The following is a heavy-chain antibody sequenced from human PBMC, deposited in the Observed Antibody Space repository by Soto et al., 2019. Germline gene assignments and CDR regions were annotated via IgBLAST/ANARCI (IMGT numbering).Heavy chain of an antibody. CDR1: GYTFTNYG. D-gene: IGHD2-21*02. CDR3: ARAGTHIVVVTAIPNWFDP. CDR2: ISTYNGNT. J-gene: IGHJ5*02. V-gene: IGHV1-18*01. Sequence: GASVKVSCKASGYTFTNYGISWVRQAPGQGLEWMGWISTYNGNTNYAQKFQGRITMTTDTSTSTAYMELSSLRSEDTAVYYCARAGTHIVVVTAIPNWFDPWGQGTLVTVSS.